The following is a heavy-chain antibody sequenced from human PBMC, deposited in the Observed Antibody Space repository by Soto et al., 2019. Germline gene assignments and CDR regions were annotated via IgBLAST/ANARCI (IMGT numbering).Heavy chain of an antibody. J-gene: IGHJ5*02. CDR1: GFTFSNAW. D-gene: IGHD2-15*01. Sequence: GGSLRLSCAASGFTFSNAWMSWVRQAPGKGLEWVGRIKSKTDGGTTDYAAPVKGRFTISRDDSKNTLYLQTNSLKTEDTAVYYCTSWDQLFGSGFDPWGQGTLVTVSS. V-gene: IGHV3-15*01. CDR2: IKSKTDGGTT. CDR3: TSWDQLFGSGFDP.